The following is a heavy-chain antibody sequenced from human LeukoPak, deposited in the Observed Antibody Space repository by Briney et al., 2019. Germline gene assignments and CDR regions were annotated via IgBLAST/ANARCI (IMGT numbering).Heavy chain of an antibody. CDR1: GGSISSSSYY. J-gene: IGHJ4*02. CDR3: ATASYFGSGSYGYFDY. V-gene: IGHV4-39*01. D-gene: IGHD3-10*01. Sequence: PSETLSLTCSVSGGSISSSSYYWGWIRQPPGKGLGWIGSIYSSGNTYYNPSLKSRVTISVDTSKNQFSLRLSSVTAADTAVYYCATASYFGSGSYGYFDYWGQGTLVTVSS. CDR2: IYSSGNT.